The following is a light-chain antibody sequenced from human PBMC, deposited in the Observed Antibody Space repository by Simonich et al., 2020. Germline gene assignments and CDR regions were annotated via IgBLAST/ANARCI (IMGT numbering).Light chain of an antibody. CDR3: QQRSNWTWT. Sequence: DIVMTQSPDSLAVSLGERATINCKSSQSVLYSSNNKNYLAWYQQKPGQPPKLLIYWTATRESGVPDRFSGNRSGTDFTLTTSSLEPADFAVYYCQQRSNWTWTFGQGTKVEIQ. CDR2: WTA. V-gene: IGKV4-1*01. J-gene: IGKJ1*01. CDR1: QSVLYSSNNKNY.